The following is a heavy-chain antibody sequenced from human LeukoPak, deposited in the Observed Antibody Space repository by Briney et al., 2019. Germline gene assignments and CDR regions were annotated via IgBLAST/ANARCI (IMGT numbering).Heavy chain of an antibody. V-gene: IGHV3-7*01. J-gene: IGHJ3*02. Sequence: PGGSLRLSCAASGFTFSSYWMSWVRQAPGKGLEWVANIKQDGSEKYYVDSVKGRFTISRDNAKNSLYLQMNSLRAEDTAVYYCARDEYYYDSSGYSQSDASDIWGQGTMVTVSS. CDR3: ARDEYYYDSSGYSQSDASDI. D-gene: IGHD3-22*01. CDR1: GFTFSSYW. CDR2: IKQDGSEK.